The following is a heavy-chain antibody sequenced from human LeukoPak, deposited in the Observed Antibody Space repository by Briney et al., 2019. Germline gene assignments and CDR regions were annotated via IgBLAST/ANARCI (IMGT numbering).Heavy chain of an antibody. CDR1: GLTFSDSY. CDR2: ISGSGTTI. J-gene: IGHJ4*02. CDR3: ARPTDSSVDY. D-gene: IGHD5-18*01. V-gene: IGHV3-11*01. Sequence: GGSLRLSYVASGLTFSDSYMSWIRQAPGKGLEWITYISGSGTTIYHADSVKGRFTISRDNAKNSVYLQMNSLREEDTAVYYCARPTDSSVDYWGQGTLVTVSS.